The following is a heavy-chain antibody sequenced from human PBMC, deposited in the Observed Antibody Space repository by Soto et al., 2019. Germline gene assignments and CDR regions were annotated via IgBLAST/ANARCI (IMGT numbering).Heavy chain of an antibody. J-gene: IGHJ3*02. D-gene: IGHD3-22*01. CDR1: GYSFTSYW. CDR3: ARPLYYYDSSGYYRDAFDI. Sequence: GESLKISCKGSGYSFTSYWITWVRQMPVKGLEWMGRIDPSDSYTNYSPSFQGHVTISADKSISTAYLQWSSLKASDTAMYYCARPLYYYDSSGYYRDAFDIWGQGTMVTVTS. V-gene: IGHV5-10-1*01. CDR2: IDPSDSYT.